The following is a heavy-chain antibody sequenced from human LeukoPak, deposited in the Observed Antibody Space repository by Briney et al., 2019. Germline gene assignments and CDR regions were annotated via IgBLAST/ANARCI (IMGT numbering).Heavy chain of an antibody. D-gene: IGHD6-13*01. CDR3: AREPIAAAAPHFDY. Sequence: GGSLRLSCAASGFTFSSYGMHWVRQAPGKGLEWVAFIRYDGSNKYYADSVKGRFTISRDNSKNTLYLQMNSLRAEDTAVYYCAREPIAAAAPHFDYWGQGTLVTVSS. V-gene: IGHV3-30*02. CDR2: IRYDGSNK. J-gene: IGHJ4*02. CDR1: GFTFSSYG.